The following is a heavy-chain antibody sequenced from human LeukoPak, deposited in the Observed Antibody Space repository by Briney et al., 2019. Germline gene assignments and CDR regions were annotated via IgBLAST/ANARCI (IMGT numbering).Heavy chain of an antibody. Sequence: PGGSLRLSCAGSGFTFSSYRMSWVRQAPGKGLEWVSSISSGSIYIDLADPLMGRFTISRDDAKNSLYLQMNSLRAEDTAVYYCTIRIYSGAFDIWGHGTMVTVSS. CDR3: TIRIYSGAFDI. CDR2: ISSGSIYI. J-gene: IGHJ3*02. CDR1: GFTFSSYR. V-gene: IGHV3-21*01. D-gene: IGHD2-21*01.